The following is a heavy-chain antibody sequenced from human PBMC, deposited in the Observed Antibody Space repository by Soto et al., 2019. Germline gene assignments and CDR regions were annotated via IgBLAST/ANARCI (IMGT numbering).Heavy chain of an antibody. CDR2: ISYDGSNK. V-gene: IGHV3-30-3*01. D-gene: IGHD3-16*01. Sequence: GGSLRLSCAASGFTFSSYAMHWVRQAPGKGLEWVAVISYDGSNKYYADSVKGRFTISRDNSKNTLYLQMNSLRAEDTAVYYCATPLFRGGTFAGAFDIWGQGTMVTVSS. CDR1: GFTFSSYA. CDR3: ATPLFRGGTFAGAFDI. J-gene: IGHJ3*02.